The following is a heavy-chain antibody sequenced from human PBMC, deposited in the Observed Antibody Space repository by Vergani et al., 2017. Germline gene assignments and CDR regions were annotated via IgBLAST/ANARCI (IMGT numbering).Heavy chain of an antibody. V-gene: IGHV3-21*01. Sequence: EVQLVESGGGLVKPGGSLRLSCAASGFTFSSYSMNWVRQAPGKGLEWVSSISSSSSYIYYADSVKGRFTISRDNAKNSLYLLMNSLRAEDTAVYYCARDRNVEYYYGMDVWGQGTTVTVSS. CDR3: ARDRNVEYYYGMDV. CDR2: ISSSSSYI. CDR1: GFTFSSYS. J-gene: IGHJ6*02.